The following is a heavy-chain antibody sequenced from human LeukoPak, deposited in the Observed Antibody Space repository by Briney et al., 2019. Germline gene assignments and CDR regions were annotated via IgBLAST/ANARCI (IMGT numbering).Heavy chain of an antibody. CDR1: GFTFSSYS. CDR2: ISSGSSTI. D-gene: IGHD6-13*01. J-gene: IGHJ4*02. Sequence: GGSLRLSCAASGFTFSSYSMNWVRQAPGKGLEWVSSISSGSSTIYYADSVKGRFTISRDNAKNSLYLQMNSLRAEDTAVYYCAREGDSSSWYGDSWGQGTLVTVSS. V-gene: IGHV3-48*01. CDR3: AREGDSSSWYGDS.